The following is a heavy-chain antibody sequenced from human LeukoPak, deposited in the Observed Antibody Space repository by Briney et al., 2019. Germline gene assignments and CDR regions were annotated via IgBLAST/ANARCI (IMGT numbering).Heavy chain of an antibody. D-gene: IGHD1-26*01. CDR1: GFTFSSYA. CDR2: ISGSGGNT. Sequence: GGSLRLSCAASGFTFSSYAMTWVRQAPGKGLEWVSAISGSGGNTYYADPVKGRFTISRDNSKNTLYLQMNSLRAEDTAVYYCATSPGRYPRFDYWGQGTLVTVSS. J-gene: IGHJ4*02. CDR3: ATSPGRYPRFDY. V-gene: IGHV3-23*01.